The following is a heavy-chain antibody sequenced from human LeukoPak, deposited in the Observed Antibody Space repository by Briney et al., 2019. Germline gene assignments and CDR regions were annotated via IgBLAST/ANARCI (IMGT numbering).Heavy chain of an antibody. Sequence: PGGSLRLSCAGSGFIFSGYWMHWVRQAPGKGLVWVSRINSDGRSTNYADSVKGRFTISRDNAKNTLYLQMNSLRAEDTAVYYCARLDYYGSGSYFDYWGQGTLVTVSS. CDR1: GFIFSGYW. CDR2: INSDGRST. D-gene: IGHD3-10*01. J-gene: IGHJ4*02. V-gene: IGHV3-74*01. CDR3: ARLDYYGSGSYFDY.